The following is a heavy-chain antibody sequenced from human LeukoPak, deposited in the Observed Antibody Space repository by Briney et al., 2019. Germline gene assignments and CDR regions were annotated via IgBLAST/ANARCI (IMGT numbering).Heavy chain of an antibody. CDR2: IWYDGSNK. D-gene: IGHD3-22*01. V-gene: IGHV3-33*06. CDR3: AKGKLVVIEGEVDAFDI. Sequence: GGSLRLSCAASGFTFSSYGMHWVRQAPGKGLEWVAVIWYDGSNKYYADSVKGRFTISRDNSKNTLYLQMNSLRAEGTAVYYCAKGKLVVIEGEVDAFDIWGQGTMVTVSS. CDR1: GFTFSSYG. J-gene: IGHJ3*02.